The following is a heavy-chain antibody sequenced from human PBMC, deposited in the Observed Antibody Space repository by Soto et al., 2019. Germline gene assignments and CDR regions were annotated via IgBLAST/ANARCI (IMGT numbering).Heavy chain of an antibody. Sequence: PGESLKISCKTSGYSFSSYWIVWVRQMPGKGLEWMGIIYPSDSKFKYNPSVQGQVAMSADKSIATTYLQWNSLKASDTAIYFCARGNIANWFGPWGQGPTVTV. D-gene: IGHD3-16*02. CDR1: GYSFSSYW. J-gene: IGHJ5*02. CDR2: IYPSDSKF. V-gene: IGHV5-51*01. CDR3: ARGNIANWFGP.